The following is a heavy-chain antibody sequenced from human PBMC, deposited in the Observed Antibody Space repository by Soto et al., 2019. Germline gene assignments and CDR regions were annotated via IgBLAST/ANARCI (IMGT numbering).Heavy chain of an antibody. D-gene: IGHD3-10*01. V-gene: IGHV5-51*01. CDR2: IYPGDSDT. CDR1: GYSFTSYW. Sequence: PGASLKISCKGSGYSFTSYWIGWVRQMPGKGLEWMGIIYPGDSDTRYSPSFQGQVTISADKSISTAYLQWSSLKASDTAMYYCAGGYYYGSGSNYYYGMDVWGQGTTVTVSS. J-gene: IGHJ6*02. CDR3: AGGYYYGSGSNYYYGMDV.